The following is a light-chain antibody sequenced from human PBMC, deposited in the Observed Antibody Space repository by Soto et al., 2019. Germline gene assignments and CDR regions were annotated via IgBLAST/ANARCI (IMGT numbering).Light chain of an antibody. CDR1: QSVSSK. Sequence: IVLTQSPATLSLSPWERATLSCRASQSVSSKLAWYQQRPGQAPRLLIYSASTRATGIPARFSGSGSGTEFTLTISSLQSEDFAVYYCHQYNHWLTWTFGQGTKVDIK. CDR2: SAS. CDR3: HQYNHWLTWT. V-gene: IGKV3-15*01. J-gene: IGKJ1*01.